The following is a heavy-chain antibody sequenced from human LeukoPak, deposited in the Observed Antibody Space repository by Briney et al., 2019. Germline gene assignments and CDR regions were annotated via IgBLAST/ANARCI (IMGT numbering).Heavy chain of an antibody. D-gene: IGHD6-19*01. J-gene: IGHJ4*02. Sequence: SETLSLTCTVSGGSISTYYWSWIRQPPGKGLEWIGYIHYSGITNYNPPLKSRVTISVDTSKNHFSLNLSSVTAADTAVYYCARAVAGNLSPDYWGQGTLVTVSS. CDR2: IHYSGIT. CDR3: ARAVAGNLSPDY. CDR1: GGSISTYY. V-gene: IGHV4-59*08.